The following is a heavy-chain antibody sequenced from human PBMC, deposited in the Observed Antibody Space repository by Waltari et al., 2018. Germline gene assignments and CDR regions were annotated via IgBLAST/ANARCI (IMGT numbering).Heavy chain of an antibody. V-gene: IGHV4-31*03. Sequence: QVQLQESGPGLVKPSQTLSLTCNVSGVSISDGGYYWNWIRQHPGQGLEWIGYTYYSGSAYYSPALKRRVAISVDTSKNPFSLELSSVTAADTAVYYCARTGSFLAYFDLWGRGALVTVSS. D-gene: IGHD2-15*01. CDR2: TYYSGSA. CDR1: GVSISDGGYY. CDR3: ARTGSFLAYFDL. J-gene: IGHJ2*01.